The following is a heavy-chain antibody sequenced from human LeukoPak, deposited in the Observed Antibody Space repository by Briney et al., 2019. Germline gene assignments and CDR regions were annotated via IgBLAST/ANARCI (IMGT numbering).Heavy chain of an antibody. V-gene: IGHV3-23*01. J-gene: IGHJ4*02. Sequence: GGSLRLSCAASGFTFSSYAMSWVRQAPGKGLEWVSAISGSGGSTYYADSVKGRFTIYRDNSKNTLYLQMNSLRAEDTAVYYCAKSIYGYDDIDYWGQGTLVTVSS. CDR1: GFTFSSYA. D-gene: IGHD5-18*01. CDR3: AKSIYGYDDIDY. CDR2: ISGSGGST.